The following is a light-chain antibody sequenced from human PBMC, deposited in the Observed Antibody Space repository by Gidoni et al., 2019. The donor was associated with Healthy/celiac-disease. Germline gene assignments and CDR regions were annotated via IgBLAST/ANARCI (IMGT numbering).Light chain of an antibody. CDR3: QQSYSTPRT. CDR1: QSISSY. Sequence: DIQMTQSPSSLSASVGDRVTITCRASQSISSYLNWYQQKPGKAPKLLIYAASSLQSGVPSRVSGRGSGTDFTPTISSLQPEDFATYYCQQSYSTPRTFGPGTKVDIK. J-gene: IGKJ3*01. V-gene: IGKV1-39*01. CDR2: AAS.